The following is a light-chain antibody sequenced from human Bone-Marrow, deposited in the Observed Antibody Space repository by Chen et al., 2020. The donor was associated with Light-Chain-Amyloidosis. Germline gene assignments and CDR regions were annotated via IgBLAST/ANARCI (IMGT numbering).Light chain of an antibody. V-gene: IGLV3-25*03. CDR2: RDT. CDR3: QSADSSGTYEVI. CDR1: DLPTKY. J-gene: IGLJ2*01. Sequence: SYELTQPPSVSVSPGQTARITCSGDDLPTKYAYWYQQKPGQAPVLVRHRDTERPSGISERFSGSSSGTTVTLTISEVQAEDEADYHCQSADSSGTYEVIFGGGTKLTVL.